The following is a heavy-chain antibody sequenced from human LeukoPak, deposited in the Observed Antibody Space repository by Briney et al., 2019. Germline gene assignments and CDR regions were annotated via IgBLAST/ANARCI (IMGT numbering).Heavy chain of an antibody. CDR3: ARQLTVVAASDYYCYYYMDV. J-gene: IGHJ6*03. CDR2: ISYDGSNK. V-gene: IGHV3-30*03. D-gene: IGHD2-15*01. CDR1: GFTFSSYG. Sequence: GGSLRLSCAASGFTFSSYGMHWVRQAPGKGLEWVAVISYDGSNKYYADSVKGRFTISRDNSKNTLYLQMNSLRAEDTAVYYCARQLTVVAASDYYCYYYMDVWGKGTTVTVSS.